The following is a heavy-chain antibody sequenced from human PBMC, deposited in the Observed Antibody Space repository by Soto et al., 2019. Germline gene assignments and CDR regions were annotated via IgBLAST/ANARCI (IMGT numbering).Heavy chain of an antibody. V-gene: IGHV4-31*09. Sequence: PSETLSLTCTLSGDPITSGGFYWTWIRQHPAKGLEWIGYIYYSGVTYYNPSLKSRVTISVDTSKNQFSLKLSSVTAADTAVYYCFTSNWFDPWGQGTLVTVSS. CDR2: IYYSGVT. CDR3: FTSNWFDP. D-gene: IGHD2-2*01. J-gene: IGHJ5*02. CDR1: GDPITSGGFY.